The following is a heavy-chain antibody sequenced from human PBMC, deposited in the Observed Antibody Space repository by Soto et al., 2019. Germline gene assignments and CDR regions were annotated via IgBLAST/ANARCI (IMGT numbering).Heavy chain of an antibody. CDR2: ISSNGGST. D-gene: IGHD3-16*01. CDR3: VKESKMGAPDY. J-gene: IGHJ4*02. CDR1: GFTFSSYA. V-gene: IGHV3-64D*08. Sequence: GGSLRLSCSASGFTFSSYAMHWVRQAPGKGLEYVSAISSNGGSTYYADSVKGRFTISRDNSKNTLYLQMSSLRAEDTAVYYCVKESKMGAPDYWGQGTLVTVSS.